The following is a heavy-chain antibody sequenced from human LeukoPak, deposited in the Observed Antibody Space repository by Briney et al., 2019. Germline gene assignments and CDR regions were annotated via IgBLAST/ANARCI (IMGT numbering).Heavy chain of an antibody. CDR2: ISAYNGNT. Sequence: ASVKVSCKASGYTFTSYGISWVRQAPGQGLEWKGWISAYNGNTNYAQKLQGRVTMTTDTSTSTAYMELRSLRSDDTAVYYCARALRRTYYYDSSGQGAFDIWGQGTMVTVSS. D-gene: IGHD3-22*01. V-gene: IGHV1-18*01. CDR1: GYTFTSYG. CDR3: ARALRRTYYYDSSGQGAFDI. J-gene: IGHJ3*02.